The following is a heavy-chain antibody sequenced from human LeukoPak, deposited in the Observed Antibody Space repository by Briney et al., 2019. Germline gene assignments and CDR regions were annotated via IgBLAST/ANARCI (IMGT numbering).Heavy chain of an antibody. Sequence: SQILSLTCAISGDSVSSNSAAWNWIRQPPSRGLEWLGRTYYRSKWYNDYAVSVKSRITINPDTSKNQFSLQLNSVTPEDTAMYYCARSTGAVDYWGQGTLVTVSS. CDR2: TYYRSKWYN. CDR1: GDSVSSNSAA. CDR3: ARSTGAVDY. J-gene: IGHJ4*02. D-gene: IGHD7-27*01. V-gene: IGHV6-1*01.